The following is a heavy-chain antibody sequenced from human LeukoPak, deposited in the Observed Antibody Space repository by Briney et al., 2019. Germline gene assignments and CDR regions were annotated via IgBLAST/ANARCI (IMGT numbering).Heavy chain of an antibody. V-gene: IGHV5-51*01. CDR2: INPGDSDT. D-gene: IGHD1-26*01. CDR1: GYSSTSSW. CDR3: ARPGLGGTYYHDAFAN. J-gene: IGHJ3*02. Sequence: GESLQISCQASGYSSTSSWIGWARQMPGKGLEWMAIINPGDSDTRYSPSFQGQVTISADKSISTVYLQWGSLKASDTAMYYCARPGLGGTYYHDAFANWGHGTMVSVSP.